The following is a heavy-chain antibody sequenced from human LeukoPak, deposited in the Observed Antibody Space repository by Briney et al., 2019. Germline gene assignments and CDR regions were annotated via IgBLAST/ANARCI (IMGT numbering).Heavy chain of an antibody. Sequence: PGRSLRLSCAASGFTFDDYAMHWVRQAPWKGPEWVSGISWNSGSIGYADSVKGRFTISRDNAKNSLYLQMNSLRAEDMALYYCAKGGNYYYYYMDVWGKGTTVTVSS. CDR2: ISWNSGSI. J-gene: IGHJ6*03. D-gene: IGHD3-16*01. CDR3: AKGGNYYYYYMDV. V-gene: IGHV3-9*03. CDR1: GFTFDDYA.